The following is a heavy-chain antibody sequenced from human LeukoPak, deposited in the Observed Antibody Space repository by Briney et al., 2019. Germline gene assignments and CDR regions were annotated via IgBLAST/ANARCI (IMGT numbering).Heavy chain of an antibody. V-gene: IGHV1-69*04. Sequence: GASVKVSCKASGGTFSSYAISWVRQAPGQGLEWMGRIIPILGIANYAQKFQGRVTITAAKSTSTAYMELSSLRSEDTAVYYCARGSYGGNSVGCNYWGQGTLVTVSS. J-gene: IGHJ4*02. D-gene: IGHD4-23*01. CDR1: GGTFSSYA. CDR3: ARGSYGGNSVGCNY. CDR2: IIPILGIA.